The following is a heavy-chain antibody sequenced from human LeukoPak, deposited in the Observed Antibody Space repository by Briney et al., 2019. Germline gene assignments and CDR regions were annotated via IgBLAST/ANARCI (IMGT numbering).Heavy chain of an antibody. CDR2: IRSTVYDGTT. CDR3: TRVYFYNSSGDFDY. D-gene: IGHD3-22*01. J-gene: IGHJ4*02. Sequence: GGSLRLSCTASGFTFDDYAMSWFRQAPGKGLEWVGFIRSTVYDGTTEYAASVKGRFTISRDDSKSIAYLQMNTLKTEDTAVYYCTRVYFYNSSGDFDYWGQGTLVTVSS. CDR1: GFTFDDYA. V-gene: IGHV3-49*03.